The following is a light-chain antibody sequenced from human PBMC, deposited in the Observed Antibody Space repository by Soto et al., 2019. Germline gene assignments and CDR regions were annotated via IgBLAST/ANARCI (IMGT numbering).Light chain of an antibody. CDR3: QQYNNWPL. V-gene: IGKV3-15*01. CDR2: GAS. Sequence: IVMTQSPATLSVSPWERATLSCRASQSVSSNLAWYQQKPGQAPRLPIYGASTRATGIPARFSGSGSGTEFTLTISSLQSEDFAVYYCQQYNNWPLFGQGTKVDIK. CDR1: QSVSSN. J-gene: IGKJ1*01.